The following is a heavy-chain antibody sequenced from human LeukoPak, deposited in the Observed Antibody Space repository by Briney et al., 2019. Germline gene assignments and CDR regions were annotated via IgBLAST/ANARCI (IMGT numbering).Heavy chain of an antibody. J-gene: IGHJ1*01. V-gene: IGHV4-34*01. Sequence: PSETLLHTCAVYGASFSGHYWSWIRQPPGQGLEWIGEINHSGSPNYNPSPKSRVTISVDTFNNQFSLKLSSVTTADTAVYYCARGSNYYDSRGYYGARPEYFQHWGQGTLVTVSS. CDR1: GASFSGHY. CDR3: ARGSNYYDSRGYYGARPEYFQH. CDR2: INHSGSP. D-gene: IGHD3-22*01.